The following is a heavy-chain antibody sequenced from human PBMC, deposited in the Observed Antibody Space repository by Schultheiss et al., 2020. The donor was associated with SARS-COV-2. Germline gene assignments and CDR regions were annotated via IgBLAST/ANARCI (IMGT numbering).Heavy chain of an antibody. J-gene: IGHJ4*02. CDR1: GGSISSYY. D-gene: IGHD6-25*01. V-gene: IGHV4-59*06. CDR3: ARPAWGGRGYRPGYFDY. Sequence: SQTLSLTCTVSGGSISSYYWSWIRQPPGKGLEWIGYIYYSGSTYYNPSLKSRVTISVDTSKNQFSLKLSSVTAADTAVYYCARPAWGGRGYRPGYFDYWGLGTVVTVSS. CDR2: IYYSGST.